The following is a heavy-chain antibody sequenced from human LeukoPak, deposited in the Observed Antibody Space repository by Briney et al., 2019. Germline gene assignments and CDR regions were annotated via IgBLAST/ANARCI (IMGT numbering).Heavy chain of an antibody. D-gene: IGHD2-21*02. V-gene: IGHV3-15*01. J-gene: IGHJ1*01. CDR3: IEEGTDCGGDCYSEFQH. CDR1: GFTFSNAW. CDR2: IKSETDGGTT. Sequence: GGSLRLSCAASGFTFSNAWMSRVRQAPGKGLEWVGRIKSETDGGTTDYASPVKGRFTISRDDSKNTLYLQMSSLKTEDTAVYYCIEEGTDCGGDCYSEFQHWGQGTLVTVSS.